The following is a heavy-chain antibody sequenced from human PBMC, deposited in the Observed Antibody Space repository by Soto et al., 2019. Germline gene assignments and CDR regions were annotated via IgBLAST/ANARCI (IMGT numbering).Heavy chain of an antibody. Sequence: EVQLLESGGGLVQPGGSLRLSCAASGFTFSSYTMSWVRQAPGKGLEWVSGITESGAGTYYADSVKGRFTISRDNSQSTLYLQMNSLRAEDTAVYYCATAVGGYYDYGMDVWGQGTTVTVSS. CDR1: GFTFSSYT. CDR3: ATAVGGYYDYGMDV. J-gene: IGHJ6*02. CDR2: ITESGAGT. V-gene: IGHV3-23*01. D-gene: IGHD2-15*01.